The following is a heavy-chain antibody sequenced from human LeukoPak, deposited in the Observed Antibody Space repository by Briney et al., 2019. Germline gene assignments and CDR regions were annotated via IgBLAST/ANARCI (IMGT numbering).Heavy chain of an antibody. V-gene: IGHV1-2*02. J-gene: IGHJ4*02. D-gene: IGHD2-21*02. CDR3: ARPYCGSDCYYFDY. Sequence: ASVKVSCKASGYTFTGYYMHWVRQAPEQGLEWMGWINPNSGGTNYAQKFQGRVTMTRDTSISTAYMELSRLRSDDTAVYYCARPYCGSDCYYFDYWGQGTLVTVSS. CDR2: INPNSGGT. CDR1: GYTFTGYY.